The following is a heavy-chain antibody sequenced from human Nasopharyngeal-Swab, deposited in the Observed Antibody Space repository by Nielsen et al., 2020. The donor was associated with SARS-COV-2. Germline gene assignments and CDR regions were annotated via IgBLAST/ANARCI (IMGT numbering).Heavy chain of an antibody. D-gene: IGHD1-14*01. CDR3: AREGHHGYYYYGMDV. CDR1: GFTFSNAW. Sequence: GESLKISCAASGFTFSNAWMNWVRQAPGKGLEWVSYISSSGSTIYYADSVKGRFTISRDNAKNSLYLQMNSLRAEDTAVYYCAREGHHGYYYYGMDVWGQGTTVTVSS. V-gene: IGHV3-48*04. CDR2: ISSSGSTI. J-gene: IGHJ6*02.